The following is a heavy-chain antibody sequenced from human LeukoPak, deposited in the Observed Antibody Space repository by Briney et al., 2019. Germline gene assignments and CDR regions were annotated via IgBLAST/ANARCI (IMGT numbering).Heavy chain of an antibody. V-gene: IGHV3-20*04. CDR3: ARGIKIAAAGLYYYYYYYMDV. J-gene: IGHJ6*03. D-gene: IGHD6-13*01. CDR1: GFTFDDYG. Sequence: GGSLRLSCAASGFTFDDYGMSWVRQAPGKGLELVSGINWNGGSTGYADSVKGRFTISRDNAKNSLYLQMNSLRAEDTALYYCARGIKIAAAGLYYYYYYYMDVWGKGNTVTVSS. CDR2: INWNGGST.